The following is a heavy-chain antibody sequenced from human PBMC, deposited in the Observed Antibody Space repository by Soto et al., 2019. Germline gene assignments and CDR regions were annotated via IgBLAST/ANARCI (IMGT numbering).Heavy chain of an antibody. Sequence: SETLSLTCAVSGDSIIGIYHWAWIRQSPGRGLEWIASIYHTGTTYYTPSLESRVTLSVDTSKNQFSLQLSSVTAADTAVYYCARAGHSSSSEGANWFDPWGQGTLLTVSS. CDR2: IYHTGTT. CDR1: GDSIIGIYH. V-gene: IGHV4-38-2*01. D-gene: IGHD6-6*01. CDR3: ARAGHSSSSEGANWFDP. J-gene: IGHJ5*02.